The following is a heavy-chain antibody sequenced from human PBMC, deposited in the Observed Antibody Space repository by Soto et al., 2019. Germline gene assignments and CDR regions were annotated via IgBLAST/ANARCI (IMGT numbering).Heavy chain of an antibody. CDR3: AHSRCGGDCLRWYSSHYYYGMDV. CDR1: GFSLSTGGEG. Sequence: QITLKESGPTLVKPTQTLTLTCTFSGFSLSTGGEGVGSIRQPPGKALDWLALLYWDDAKRYSPSLKSRLTVTQDTSKTQVVPTRANRDPVDTATYYCAHSRCGGDCLRWYSSHYYYGMDVWGPGTTFTV. CDR2: LYWDDAK. V-gene: IGHV2-5*02. J-gene: IGHJ6*02. D-gene: IGHD2-21*02.